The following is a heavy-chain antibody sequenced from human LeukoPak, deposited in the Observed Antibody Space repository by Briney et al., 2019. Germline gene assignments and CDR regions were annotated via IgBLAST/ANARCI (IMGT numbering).Heavy chain of an antibody. CDR1: GHTFTGYY. CDR2: INPNSGGT. J-gene: IGHJ4*02. D-gene: IGHD6-19*01. CDR3: ARGGIAVAGTFFDY. V-gene: IGHV1-2*02. Sequence: ASVKVSCKASGHTFTGYYMHWVRQAPGQGLEWMGWINPNSGGTNYAQKFQGRVTMTRDTSISTAYMELSRLRSDDTAVYYCARGGIAVAGTFFDYWGQGTLVTVSS.